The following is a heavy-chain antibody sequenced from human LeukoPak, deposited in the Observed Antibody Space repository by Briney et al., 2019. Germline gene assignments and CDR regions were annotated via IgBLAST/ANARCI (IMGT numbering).Heavy chain of an antibody. CDR1: GGSISSCY. CDR3: ASHIGSAWFYFDY. CDR2: IYYSGNT. V-gene: IGHV4-59*08. D-gene: IGHD6-13*01. Sequence: SETLSLTCTVSGGSISSCYWSWIRQPPGKGLEWIGYIYYSGNTNYNPSLKSRVTISVDTSKNQFSLKLSSVTAADTAVYYCASHIGSAWFYFDYWGQGNLVTVSS. J-gene: IGHJ4*02.